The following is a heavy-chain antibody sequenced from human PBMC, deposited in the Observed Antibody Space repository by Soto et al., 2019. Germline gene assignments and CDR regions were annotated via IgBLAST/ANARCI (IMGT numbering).Heavy chain of an antibody. CDR1: GGSTSSSNYY. CDR3: ALSDYYYYGMDV. J-gene: IGHJ6*02. CDR2: IYYSGST. Sequence: SETLSLTCTVSGGSTSSSNYYWGWIRQPPGKGLEWIGSIYYSGSTYYNPSLKSRVTISVDTSKNQFSLKLSSVTAADTAVYYCALSDYYYYGMDVWGQGTTVTVSS. V-gene: IGHV4-39*01.